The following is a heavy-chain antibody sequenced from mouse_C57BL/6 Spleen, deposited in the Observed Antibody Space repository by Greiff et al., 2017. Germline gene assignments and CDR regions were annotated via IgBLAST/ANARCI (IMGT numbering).Heavy chain of an antibody. V-gene: IGHV5-16*01. J-gene: IGHJ2*01. CDR1: GFTFSDYY. CDR3: ARNWDNYFDY. CDR2: INYDGSST. D-gene: IGHD4-1*01. Sequence: EVMLVESEGGLVQPGSSMKLSCTASGFTFSDYYMAWVRQVPEKGLEWVANINYDGSSTYYLDSLKSRFIISRDNAKNILYLQMSSLKSEDTATYYCARNWDNYFDYWGQGTTLTVSS.